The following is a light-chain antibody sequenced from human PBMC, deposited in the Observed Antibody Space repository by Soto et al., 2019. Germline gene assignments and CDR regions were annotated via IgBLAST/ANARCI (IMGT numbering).Light chain of an antibody. Sequence: QSALTQPASVSGSPGQSITISCTATSSDVRGFDYVSWYQHHPGKAPKLMIYEVTNRPSGISNRFSCSKSGNTASLTISGLQADDEADYYCSSYTKSTPIFGGGTKLTVL. CDR3: SSYTKSTPI. V-gene: IGLV2-14*01. CDR2: EVT. J-gene: IGLJ2*01. CDR1: SSDVRGFDY.